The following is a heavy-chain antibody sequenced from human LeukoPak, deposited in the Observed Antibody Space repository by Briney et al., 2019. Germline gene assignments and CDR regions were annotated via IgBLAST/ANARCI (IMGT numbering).Heavy chain of an antibody. D-gene: IGHD2-2*01. V-gene: IGHV3-30*18. Sequence: PGGSLRLSCAASGFTFGGYGMHWVRQAPGKGLEWVALISYDGTSKYYAASVRGRFTISRDNSKNTLYLQMNSLRAEDTAVYYCAKVGYQTVAEGALDIWGQGTMVTVSS. CDR3: AKVGYQTVAEGALDI. J-gene: IGHJ3*02. CDR2: ISYDGTSK. CDR1: GFTFGGYG.